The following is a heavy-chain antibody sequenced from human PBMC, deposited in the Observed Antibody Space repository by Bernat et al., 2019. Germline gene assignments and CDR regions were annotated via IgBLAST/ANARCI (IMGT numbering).Heavy chain of an antibody. D-gene: IGHD3-10*01. CDR1: GLTFSSYG. J-gene: IGHJ6*03. CDR3: ARDYGSGMDV. Sequence: QVQLVESGGGVVQPGRSLRLSCAASGLTFSSYGMHWVRQAPGKGLEWVAFIWYYGSNKYHADFVEGRFTISRDNSKNTLYLQMGSLRVEDTAVYYCARDYGSGMDVWGKGTTVTVS. V-gene: IGHV3-33*01. CDR2: IWYYGSNK.